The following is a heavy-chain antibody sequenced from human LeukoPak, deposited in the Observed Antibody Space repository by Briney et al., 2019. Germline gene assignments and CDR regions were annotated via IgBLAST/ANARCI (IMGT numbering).Heavy chain of an antibody. CDR2: INHSGST. CDR1: GGSFSGYY. Sequence: SETLSLTCAVYGGSFSGYYWSWIRQPPGKGLEWIGEINHSGSTNYNPSLKSRVTISVDTSKNQFSLKLSSVTAADTAVYYCARVGYYGSGSYYRYYYYYMDVWGKGTTVTVSS. J-gene: IGHJ6*03. CDR3: ARVGYYGSGSYYRYYYYYMDV. D-gene: IGHD3-10*01. V-gene: IGHV4-34*01.